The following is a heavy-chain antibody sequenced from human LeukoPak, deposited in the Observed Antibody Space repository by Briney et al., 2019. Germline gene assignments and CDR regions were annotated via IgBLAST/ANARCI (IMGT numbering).Heavy chain of an antibody. V-gene: IGHV3-30*03. CDR3: TSLGETVDY. D-gene: IGHD4-17*01. J-gene: IGHJ4*02. CDR2: ISYEGRNK. CDR1: GFSFSNFG. Sequence: PGGSLRLSCAASGFSFSNFGMHWVRQAPGKGLEWVAVISYEGRNKYCADSVKGRFTISRDNSKNTLYLQMNGLRAEDTTVYYCTSLGETVDYWGQGTLVTVSS.